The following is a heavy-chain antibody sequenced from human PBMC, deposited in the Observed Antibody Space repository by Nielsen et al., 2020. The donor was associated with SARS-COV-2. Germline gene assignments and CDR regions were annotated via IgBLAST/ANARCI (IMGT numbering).Heavy chain of an antibody. CDR1: GYTFTSYY. Sequence: ASVKVSCKASGYTFTSYYMHWVRQAPGQGLEWMGIINPSGGSTSYAQKFQGRVTMTRDTSTSTVYMELSSLRSEDTAVYYCARDYFRRYYYDSSGYPGFDYWGQGTLVTVSS. J-gene: IGHJ4*02. CDR2: INPSGGST. V-gene: IGHV1-46*01. CDR3: ARDYFRRYYYDSSGYPGFDY. D-gene: IGHD3-22*01.